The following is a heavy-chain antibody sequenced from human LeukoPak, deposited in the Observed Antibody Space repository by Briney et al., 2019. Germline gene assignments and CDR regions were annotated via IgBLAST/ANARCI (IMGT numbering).Heavy chain of an antibody. CDR1: GFTFSSYD. V-gene: IGHV3-13*01. J-gene: IGHJ4*02. CDR3: ARGSPRAYYFDY. CDR2: IGTAGDT. Sequence: GGSLRLSCAASGFTFSSYDMHWVRQATGKGLEWVSAIGTAGDTYYPGSVKGRFTISRENAKNSLYLQMNSLRAGDTAVYYCARGSPRAYYFDYWGQGTLVTVSS.